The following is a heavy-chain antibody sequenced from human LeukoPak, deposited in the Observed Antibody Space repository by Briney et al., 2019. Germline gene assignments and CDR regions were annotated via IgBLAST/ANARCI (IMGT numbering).Heavy chain of an antibody. V-gene: IGHV4-39*07. CDR1: GGSISSSSYY. CDR3: ARVRGGQLDY. D-gene: IGHD3-10*01. J-gene: IGHJ4*02. CDR2: IYYSGST. Sequence: SETLSLTCTVSGGSISSSSYYWGWIRQPPGKGLEWIGSIYYSGSTNYNPSLKSRVTISVDKSKNQFSLKLSSVTAADTAVYYCARVRGGQLDYWGQGTLVTVSS.